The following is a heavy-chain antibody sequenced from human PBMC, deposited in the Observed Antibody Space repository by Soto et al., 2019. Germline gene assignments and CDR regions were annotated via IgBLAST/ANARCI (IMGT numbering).Heavy chain of an antibody. D-gene: IGHD3-10*01. J-gene: IGHJ4*02. Sequence: GGSLRLSCAASGFTFSSCAMSWVRQAPGKGLEWVSCISGSGGGTHYADSVKGRFTISRDNSKNTLYLQLDSLRAEDTAVYYCAKFEGFRESLSPFDYWGQGTLVTVSS. CDR2: ISGSGGGT. CDR1: GFTFSSCA. V-gene: IGHV3-23*01. CDR3: AKFEGFRESLSPFDY.